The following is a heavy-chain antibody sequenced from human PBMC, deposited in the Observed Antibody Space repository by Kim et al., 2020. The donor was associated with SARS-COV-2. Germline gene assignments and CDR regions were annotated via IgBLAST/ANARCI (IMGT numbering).Heavy chain of an antibody. CDR2: IYYSGST. CDR3: ARGAAVGSHVPATAILMTYYYYGMDV. D-gene: IGHD2-2*02. CDR1: GGSISSSSYY. V-gene: IGHV4-39*01. Sequence: SETLSLTCTVSGGSISSSSYYWGWIRQPPGKGLEWIGSIYYSGSTYYNPSLKSRVTISVDTSKNQFSLKLSSVTAADTAVYYCARGAAVGSHVPATAILMTYYYYGMDVWGQGTTVTVSS. J-gene: IGHJ6*02.